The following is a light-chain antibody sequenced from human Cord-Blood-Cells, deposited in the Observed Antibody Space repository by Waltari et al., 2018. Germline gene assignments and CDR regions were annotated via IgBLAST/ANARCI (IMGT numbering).Light chain of an antibody. Sequence: IVFTQSTATLSLSPGERATLSCRASQSVSSSYLAWYQRKPSLAPRLLSYDATSRATGIPDRFSGSGAGTDFTLTMSRLEPGDFAVYYWQEYGSSPWTFGQGTKVEIK. CDR1: QSVSSSY. V-gene: IGKV3D-20*01. J-gene: IGKJ1*01. CDR2: DAT. CDR3: QEYGSSPWT.